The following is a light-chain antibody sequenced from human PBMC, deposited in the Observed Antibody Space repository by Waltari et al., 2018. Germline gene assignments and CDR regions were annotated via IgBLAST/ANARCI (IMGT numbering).Light chain of an antibody. J-gene: IGLJ1*01. V-gene: IGLV2-8*01. CDR2: EVT. CDR1: SSDVGGYNY. Sequence: QSALTQPPSASGSPGQSVTISCTGTSSDVGGYNYVSWYQQHPGKAPKLMIYEVTKRPSGVPDRFSGSKSGNTASLTVSGLQAEDEAEYFCSSYAGSNNFVFVSGTDVTVL. CDR3: SSYAGSNNFV.